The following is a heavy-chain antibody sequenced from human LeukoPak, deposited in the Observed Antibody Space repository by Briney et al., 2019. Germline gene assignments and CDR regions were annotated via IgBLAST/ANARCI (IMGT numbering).Heavy chain of an antibody. CDR3: ARQRRSITIFGVVIDNWFDP. V-gene: IGHV1-18*01. CDR2: ISAYNGNT. D-gene: IGHD3-3*01. J-gene: IGHJ5*02. CDR1: GYTFTSYG. Sequence: ASVKVSCKASGYTFTSYGISWVRQAPGQGLEWMGWISAYNGNTNYAQKLQGRVTMTTDTSTSTAYMELRSLRSDDTAVYYCARQRRSITIFGVVIDNWFDPWGQGTLVTVSS.